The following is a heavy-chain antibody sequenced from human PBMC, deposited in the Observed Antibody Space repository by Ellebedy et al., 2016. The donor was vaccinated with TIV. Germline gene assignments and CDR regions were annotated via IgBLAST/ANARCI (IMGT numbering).Heavy chain of an antibody. Sequence: GESLKISXAASGFIFRNYAIHWVRQAPGKGLEWVAVIWHDGGNKYYADSVKGRFTVSRDNSKDTLYLQMNSLRVDDTAVYYCARDFPPEINYGMDVWGQGTTVTVSS. CDR2: IWHDGGNK. CDR1: GFIFRNYA. CDR3: ARDFPPEINYGMDV. V-gene: IGHV3-33*01. J-gene: IGHJ6*02.